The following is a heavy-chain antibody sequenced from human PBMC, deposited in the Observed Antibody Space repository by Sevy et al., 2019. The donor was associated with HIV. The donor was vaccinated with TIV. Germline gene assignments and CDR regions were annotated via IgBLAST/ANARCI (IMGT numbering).Heavy chain of an antibody. CDR1: GFTFNIYA. CDR2: ISVSGGST. CDR3: ARDHVKDGDLGDYYYYAMDV. Sequence: GGSLRLSCAASGFTFNIYAMTWVRQAPGKGLEWVSTISVSGGSTYYADSVKGRFTISSDNSKNTLYLQMNSLRPEDTAVYYWARDHVKDGDLGDYYYYAMDVWGQGTTVTVSS. D-gene: IGHD4-17*01. V-gene: IGHV3-23*01. J-gene: IGHJ6*02.